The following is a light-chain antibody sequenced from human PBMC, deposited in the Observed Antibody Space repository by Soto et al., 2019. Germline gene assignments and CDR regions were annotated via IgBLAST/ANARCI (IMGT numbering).Light chain of an antibody. Sequence: ESVLTQSQGTLSLSPGERVTLSCRASQTFGSTYLAWYQQRPGQSPRLLIYGASRRAAGIPDRVMGSGSGTDFTITISSLEPEDFVVDYCQQFGTSPLYTFGQGTKLEIK. J-gene: IGKJ2*01. CDR1: QTFGSTY. CDR3: QQFGTSPLYT. CDR2: GAS. V-gene: IGKV3-20*01.